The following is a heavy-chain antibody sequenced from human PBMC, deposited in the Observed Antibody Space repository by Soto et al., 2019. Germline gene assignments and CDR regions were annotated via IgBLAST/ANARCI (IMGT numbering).Heavy chain of an antibody. CDR1: GFTFSSYA. V-gene: IGHV3-23*01. CDR3: ARDRRVVLVPAANYYYYYGMDV. D-gene: IGHD2-2*01. CDR2: ISGSGGST. Sequence: PGGSLRLSCAASGFTFSSYAMSWVRQAPGKGLEWVSAISGSGGSTYYADSVKGRFTISRDNSKNTLYLQMNSLRAEDTAVYYCARDRRVVLVPAANYYYYYGMDVWGQGTTVTVSS. J-gene: IGHJ6*02.